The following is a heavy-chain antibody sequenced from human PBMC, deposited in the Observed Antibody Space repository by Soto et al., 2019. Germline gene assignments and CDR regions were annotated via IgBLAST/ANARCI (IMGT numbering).Heavy chain of an antibody. Sequence: SSETLSLTCTVSGGSISSYYWSWIRQPPGKGLEWIGYIYYSGSTNYNPSLKSRVTISVDTSKNQFSLKLSSVTAADTAVYYCARRYGASFDYWGQGMLVTAPQ. J-gene: IGHJ4*02. CDR3: ARRYGASFDY. D-gene: IGHD4-17*01. CDR2: IYYSGST. CDR1: GGSISSYY. V-gene: IGHV4-59*01.